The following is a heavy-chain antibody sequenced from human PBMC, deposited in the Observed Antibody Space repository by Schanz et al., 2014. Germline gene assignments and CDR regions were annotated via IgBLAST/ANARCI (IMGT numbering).Heavy chain of an antibody. J-gene: IGHJ6*02. CDR1: GDSISSSTCN. CDR3: ARVVGGAEWLLYDDYYYNLDV. D-gene: IGHD3-3*01. Sequence: QVHLQESGPGLVKPSETLSLTCAVSGDSISSSTCNWGWIRQPPGKGLEWIGYVYNNGRTYYNPSLKSRVAISVDTYKNQFSLKLTSMTAADTAVYYCARVVGGAEWLLYDDYYYNLDVWGQGTTVTVSS. V-gene: IGHV4-39*07. CDR2: VYNNGRT.